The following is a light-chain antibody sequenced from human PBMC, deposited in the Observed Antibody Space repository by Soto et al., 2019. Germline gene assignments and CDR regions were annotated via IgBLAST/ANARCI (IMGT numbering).Light chain of an antibody. Sequence: QSALTQPPSASGSPGQSLTISCTGTSSDVGGYNYVSWCQQHPGKAPKLMIYEVTKRPSGVPDRFSGSKSGNTASLTVSGLQAEDEADYYCSSYAGSKTLFGGGTKVTVL. V-gene: IGLV2-8*01. CDR3: SSYAGSKTL. CDR1: SSDVGGYNY. CDR2: EVT. J-gene: IGLJ2*01.